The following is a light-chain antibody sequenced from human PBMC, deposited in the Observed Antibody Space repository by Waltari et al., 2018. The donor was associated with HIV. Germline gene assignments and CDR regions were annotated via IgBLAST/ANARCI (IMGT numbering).Light chain of an antibody. CDR3: ATWDDGLSGPV. CDR2: KNN. V-gene: IGLV1-47*01. J-gene: IGLJ1*01. CDR1: SSNIGKNS. Sequence: QSVLTQSPSASATPGQRVTISCSGSSSNIGKNSVFWYQQVPGTAPKLVINKNNQRPSGVPDRFSGSKSGTSASLAISGLRSDDEADYYCATWDDGLSGPVFGTGTKVTVL.